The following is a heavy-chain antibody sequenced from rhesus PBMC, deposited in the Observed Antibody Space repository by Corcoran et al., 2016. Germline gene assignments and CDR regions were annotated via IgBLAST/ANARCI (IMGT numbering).Heavy chain of an antibody. J-gene: IGHJ5-1*01. V-gene: IGHV4-76*01. D-gene: IGHD6-13*01. CDR1: GGSFSGGYE. Sequence: QVQLQESGPGLVNPSETLSFTCAVSGGSFSGGYEWNWVRQSPGKGLEWIGYITGDRESHHIKPSLKNRVTISKDTSNNQFSLRLTSVTAAGTAVYYCGTRGSWSGNRFDVWGPGVLVIVSS. CDR2: ITGDRESH. CDR3: GTRGSWSGNRFDV.